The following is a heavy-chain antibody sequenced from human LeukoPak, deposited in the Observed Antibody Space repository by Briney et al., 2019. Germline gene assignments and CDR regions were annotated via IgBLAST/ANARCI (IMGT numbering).Heavy chain of an antibody. CDR1: GYTFTGYY. V-gene: IGHV1-2*02. CDR2: INPNSGGT. Sequence: GASVKVSCKASGYTFTGYYMHWVRQAPGQGLEWMGWINPNSGGTNYAQKFQGRVTMTRDTSISTAYMGLSRLRSDDTAVYYCARGAGYCSGGSCYVRGETNNDYWGQGTLVTVSS. J-gene: IGHJ4*02. D-gene: IGHD2-15*01. CDR3: ARGAGYCSGGSCYVRGETNNDY.